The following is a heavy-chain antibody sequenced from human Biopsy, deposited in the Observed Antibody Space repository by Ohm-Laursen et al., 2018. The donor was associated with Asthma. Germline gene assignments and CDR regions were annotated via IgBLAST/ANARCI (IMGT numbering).Heavy chain of an antibody. Sequence: SETLSLTCSVSGGSITDPNMYWGWVRQPPGKGLEWIGSISDSGVTYYRPSLESRLTLSLHTSNNQFSLRLNSVTAADTAVYYCAAMTIADPYDFWSASYNWFDPWGQGTLVTVSS. J-gene: IGHJ5*02. D-gene: IGHD3-3*01. V-gene: IGHV4-39*01. CDR3: AAMTIADPYDFWSASYNWFDP. CDR1: GGSITDPNMY. CDR2: ISDSGVT.